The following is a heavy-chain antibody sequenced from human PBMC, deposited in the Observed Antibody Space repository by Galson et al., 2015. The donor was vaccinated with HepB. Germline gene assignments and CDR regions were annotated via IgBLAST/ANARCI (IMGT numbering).Heavy chain of an antibody. CDR1: GFSLSTSGVG. CDR2: IYWNDDK. CDR3: AHTLVVVLSEYFQH. J-gene: IGHJ1*01. V-gene: IGHV2-5*01. Sequence: PALVKPTQTLTLTCTFSGFSLSTSGVGVGWIRQPPGKALEWLALIYWNDDKRYSPSLKSRLTITKDTSKNQVVLTMTNMDPVDTATYYCAHTLVVVLSEYFQHWGQGTLVTVSS. D-gene: IGHD2-2*01.